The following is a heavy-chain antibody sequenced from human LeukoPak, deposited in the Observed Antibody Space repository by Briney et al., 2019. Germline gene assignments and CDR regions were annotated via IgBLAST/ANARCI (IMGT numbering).Heavy chain of an antibody. Sequence: GVSLRLSCAASGFTFSSYGMHWVRQAPGKGLEWVAVISYDGSNKYYADSVKGRFTISRDNSKNTLYLQMNSLRAEDTAVYYCANLVGATKSRAFDIWGQGTMVTVSS. CDR3: ANLVGATKSRAFDI. D-gene: IGHD1-26*01. J-gene: IGHJ3*02. CDR1: GFTFSSYG. CDR2: ISYDGSNK. V-gene: IGHV3-30*18.